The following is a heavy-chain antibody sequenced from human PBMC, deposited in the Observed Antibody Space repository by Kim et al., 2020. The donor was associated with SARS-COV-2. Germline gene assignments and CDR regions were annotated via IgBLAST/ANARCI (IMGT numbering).Heavy chain of an antibody. CDR3: ARETKRDSSGYMTLDY. J-gene: IGHJ4*02. V-gene: IGHV3-33*01. Sequence: GGSLRLSCAASGFTFSSYGMHWVRQAPGKGLECVAVIWYDGSNKYYADSVKGRFTISRDNSKNTLYLQMNSLRVEDTAVYYCARETKRDSSGYMTLDYWGQGTLVTVSS. CDR1: GFTFSSYG. D-gene: IGHD3-22*01. CDR2: IWYDGSNK.